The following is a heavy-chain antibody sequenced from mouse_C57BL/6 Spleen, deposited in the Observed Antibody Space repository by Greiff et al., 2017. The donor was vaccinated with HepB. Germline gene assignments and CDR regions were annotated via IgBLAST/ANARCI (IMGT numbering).Heavy chain of an antibody. CDR2: IWGVGST. D-gene: IGHD6-1*01. CDR1: GFSLTSSG. J-gene: IGHJ2*01. CDR3: ARRGPNLAVDY. V-gene: IGHV2-6*01. Sequence: QVQLQQSGPGLVAPSQSLSITCTVSGFSLTSSGVDWVRQSPGKGLEWLGVIWGVGSTNYNSDLKSRLSISKDNSKSQVFLKMNSLQTDDTAMYYCARRGPNLAVDYWGQGTTLTVSS.